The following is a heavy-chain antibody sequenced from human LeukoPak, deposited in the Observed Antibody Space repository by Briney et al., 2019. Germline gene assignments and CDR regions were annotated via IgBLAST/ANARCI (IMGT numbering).Heavy chain of an antibody. CDR3: AKDVGEVFFDY. D-gene: IGHD1-14*01. V-gene: IGHV3-23*01. CDR2: ISSGGRNT. CDR1: GFTFSNYA. Sequence: GGSLRLSCEASGFTFSNYAMSWVCQAPGRGLEWVSTISSGGRNTHYADSVQGRFTISRDDSKNTLHLQMSSLRVEDTAVYYCAKDVGEVFFDYWGQGTLVTVSS. J-gene: IGHJ4*02.